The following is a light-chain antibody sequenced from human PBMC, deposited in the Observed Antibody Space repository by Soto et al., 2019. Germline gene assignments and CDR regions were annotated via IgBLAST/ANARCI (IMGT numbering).Light chain of an antibody. J-gene: IGKJ5*01. CDR1: QSVNTF. V-gene: IGKV3-11*01. CDR2: DAS. Sequence: IVLTQSPAILSLSPGERVTISCRASQSVNTFLAWYQQKPGQAPRLLIYDASNRATGIPPRFSGSGSGTDLTLTISSLETEDFVFYYCQQRSNWGITFGQGTRLEIK. CDR3: QQRSNWGIT.